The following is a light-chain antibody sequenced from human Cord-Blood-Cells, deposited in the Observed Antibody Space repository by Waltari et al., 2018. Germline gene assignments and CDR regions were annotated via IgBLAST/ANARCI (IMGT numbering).Light chain of an antibody. Sequence: DIQMTQSPSSLSASVGARVPITCRASQSISSYLNWYQQKPGKAPKLLIYAASSLQSGVPSRFSGSGSGTDFTLTISSLQPEDFATYYFQQSYSTPTFGQGTKVEIK. CDR3: QQSYSTPT. J-gene: IGKJ1*01. CDR2: AAS. V-gene: IGKV1-39*01. CDR1: QSISSY.